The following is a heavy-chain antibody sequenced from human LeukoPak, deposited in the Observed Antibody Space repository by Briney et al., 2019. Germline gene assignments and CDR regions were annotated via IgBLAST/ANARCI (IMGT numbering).Heavy chain of an antibody. CDR3: AKAYESDGYPCLDH. D-gene: IGHD3-22*01. J-gene: IGHJ4*02. Sequence: GSLRLSCAASGFTFSRLAMTWVRQAPGQGLEGVSTISASGPYYADAVRGRFPISRDNSRNTLRLQMDSLRAEDTAVYYCAKAYESDGYPCLDHWGLGTLVTVSS. CDR1: GFTFSRLA. CDR2: ISASGP. V-gene: IGHV3-23*01.